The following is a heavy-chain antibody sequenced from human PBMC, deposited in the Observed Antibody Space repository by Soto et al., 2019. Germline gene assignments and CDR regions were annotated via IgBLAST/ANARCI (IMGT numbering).Heavy chain of an antibody. CDR2: IYYSGST. J-gene: IGHJ6*02. CDR3: ARLPGGGLYGMDV. Sequence: SETLSLTCTVSGGSISSGDYYWSWIRQPPGKGLEWIGYIYYSGSTYYNPSLKSRVTISVDTSKNQFSLKLSSVTAADTAVYYCARLPGGGLYGMDVWGQGTTVTVSS. D-gene: IGHD3-16*01. V-gene: IGHV4-30-4*01. CDR1: GGSISSGDYY.